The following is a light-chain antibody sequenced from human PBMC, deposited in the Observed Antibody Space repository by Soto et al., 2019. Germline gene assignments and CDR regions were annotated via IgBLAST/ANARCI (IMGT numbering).Light chain of an antibody. CDR1: SSDVGSYNL. CDR2: EVS. CDR3: CSYAGSSTV. J-gene: IGLJ1*01. Sequence: ALTQPASVSVSPGQSITISCTGTSSDVGSYNLVSWYQQHPGKAPKLMIYEVSKRPSGVSNRFSGSKSGNTASLTISGLQAEDEADYYCCSYAGSSTVFGTGTKVTVL. V-gene: IGLV2-23*02.